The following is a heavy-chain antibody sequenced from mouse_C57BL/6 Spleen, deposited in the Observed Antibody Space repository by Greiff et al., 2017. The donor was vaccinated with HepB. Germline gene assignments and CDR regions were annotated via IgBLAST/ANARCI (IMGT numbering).Heavy chain of an antibody. V-gene: IGHV1-50*01. D-gene: IGHD1-1*01. Sequence: QVQLQQPGAELVKPGASVKLSCKASGYTFTSYWMQWVKQRPGQGLEWIGEIDPSDSYTNYNQKFKGKATLTVDTSSSTAYMSLSSLTSEDSAVYYCARWITTVVATGDYWGQGTTLTVSS. CDR2: IDPSDSYT. CDR1: GYTFTSYW. CDR3: ARWITTVVATGDY. J-gene: IGHJ2*01.